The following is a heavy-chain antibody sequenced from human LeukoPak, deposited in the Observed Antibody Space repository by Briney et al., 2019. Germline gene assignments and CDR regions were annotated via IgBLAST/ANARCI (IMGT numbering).Heavy chain of an antibody. J-gene: IGHJ4*02. CDR3: VRAGARNFDY. CDR2: IYYSGST. D-gene: IGHD6-6*01. V-gene: IGHV4-30-4*08. CDR1: GGSISSGDYC. Sequence: SETLSLTCTVSGGSISSGDYCWTWIRQPPGKGLAWIGYIYYSGSTYYNPSLKSRVTISVDTSKNQFSLKLSSVTAADTAVYYCVRAGARNFDYWGQGTLVTVSS.